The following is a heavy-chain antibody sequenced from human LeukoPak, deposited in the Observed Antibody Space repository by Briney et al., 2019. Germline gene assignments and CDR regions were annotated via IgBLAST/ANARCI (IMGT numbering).Heavy chain of an antibody. V-gene: IGHV3-74*01. CDR2: IRSDGRDT. D-gene: IGHD3-16*02. J-gene: IGHJ4*02. CDR1: GFTFTDHW. Sequence: GGSLRLSCAASGFTFTDHWMHWVRQAPGKGLVWVSRIRSDGRDTNYADSVKGRFTISRDNSKNTLYLQMNSLRAEDTAVYYCASYMITFGGVIVKPDDYWGQGTLVTVSS. CDR3: ASYMITFGGVIVKPDDY.